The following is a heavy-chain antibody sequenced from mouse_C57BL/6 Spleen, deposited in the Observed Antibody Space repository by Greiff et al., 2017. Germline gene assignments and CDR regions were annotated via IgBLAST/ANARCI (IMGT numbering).Heavy chain of an antibody. CDR3: ARGAMDY. Sequence: EVKLQESGPGLVKPSQSLSLTCSVTGYSITSGYYWNWIRQFPGNKLEWMGYISYDGSNNYNPSLKNRISITRDPSKNQFFLKLNSVTTEDTATYYCARGAMDYWGQGTSVTVSS. CDR1: GYSITSGYY. V-gene: IGHV3-6*01. CDR2: ISYDGSN. J-gene: IGHJ4*01.